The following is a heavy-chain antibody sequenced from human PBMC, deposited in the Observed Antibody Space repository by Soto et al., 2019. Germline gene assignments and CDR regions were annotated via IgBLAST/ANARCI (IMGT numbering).Heavy chain of an antibody. V-gene: IGHV5-10-1*01. CDR2: IDPSDSYT. CDR1: GYSFTSYW. J-gene: IGHJ6*02. Sequence: GESLKISCKGSGYSFTSYWISWVRQMPGKGLEWMGRIDPSDSYTNYSPSFQGHVTISADKSISTAYLQCSSLKASDTAMYFGAADGAQYYYGRYVWGQETTGTVSS. D-gene: IGHD3-10*01. CDR3: AADGAQYYYGRYV.